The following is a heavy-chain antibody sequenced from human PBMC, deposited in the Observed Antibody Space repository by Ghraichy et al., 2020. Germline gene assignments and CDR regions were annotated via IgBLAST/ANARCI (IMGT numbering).Heavy chain of an antibody. CDR3: ATLTGDSNAFAI. J-gene: IGHJ3*02. CDR1: GDSVSSNSGV. CDR2: TYYRSKWYT. V-gene: IGHV6-1*01. D-gene: IGHD7-27*01. Sequence: LSLTCAISGDSVSSNSGVWNWLRQSPSRGLEWLGRTYYRSKWYTDYAVSVKGRISINPDTSKNQFSLQLNSVTPEDTAVYYCATLTGDSNAFAIFGQGTMVTVSS.